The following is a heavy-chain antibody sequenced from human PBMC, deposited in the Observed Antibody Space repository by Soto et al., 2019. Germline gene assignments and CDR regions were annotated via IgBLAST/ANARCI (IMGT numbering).Heavy chain of an antibody. D-gene: IGHD2-21*01. CDR3: ARVPGYSLGDL. Sequence: QVQLVQSGAEVKKPGASVKVSCKASGYTFTSYAMHWVRQAPGQRLEWMGWINAGNGNTKYSQKFQGRVTITRDTSASTAYMALSSLRSEDTAVYYCARVPGYSLGDLWGRGTLVTVSS. CDR1: GYTFTSYA. CDR2: INAGNGNT. J-gene: IGHJ2*01. V-gene: IGHV1-3*01.